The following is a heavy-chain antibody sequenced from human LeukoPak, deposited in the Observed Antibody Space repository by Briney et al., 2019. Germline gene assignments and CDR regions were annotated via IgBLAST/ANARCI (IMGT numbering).Heavy chain of an antibody. D-gene: IGHD3-3*01. Sequence: PGGSLRLSCAASGFTFSSYSMNWVRQAPGKGLEWVSSISSSSSYIYYADSVKGRFTISRDNAKNSLYLQMNSLRAEDTAVYYCAKDLITYYDFWSGSRKIDYWGQGTLVTVSS. J-gene: IGHJ4*02. CDR1: GFTFSSYS. V-gene: IGHV3-21*01. CDR3: AKDLITYYDFWSGSRKIDY. CDR2: ISSSSSYI.